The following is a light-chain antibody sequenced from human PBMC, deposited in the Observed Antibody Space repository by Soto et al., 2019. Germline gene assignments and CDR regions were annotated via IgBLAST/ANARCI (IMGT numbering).Light chain of an antibody. Sequence: DIQVTQSPPSLSVSMGDRVTITCRSSQTISVYLNWYQKKPGTPPKLLIYAASNLQSGVPSRFTGRGSGTDFTLTITSLHPEAFATHYCQQTYRTPYSFGQGTKLEI. CDR1: QTISVY. CDR2: AAS. J-gene: IGKJ2*03. V-gene: IGKV1-39*01. CDR3: QQTYRTPYS.